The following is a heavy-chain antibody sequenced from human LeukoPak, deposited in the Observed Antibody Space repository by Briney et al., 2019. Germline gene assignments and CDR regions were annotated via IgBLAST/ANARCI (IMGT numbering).Heavy chain of an antibody. Sequence: SETLSLTCTVSGFSISSTFYWVWIRQPPGKGLGWIGSIYHSGNNYYNPSLKNRVTMSVDTSKNQFSLHLTSVTAADTAVYYCARGYSSSWFYFDSWGQGTLVTVSS. CDR1: GFSISSTFY. CDR2: IYHSGNN. V-gene: IGHV4-38-2*02. J-gene: IGHJ4*02. CDR3: ARGYSSSWFYFDS. D-gene: IGHD6-13*01.